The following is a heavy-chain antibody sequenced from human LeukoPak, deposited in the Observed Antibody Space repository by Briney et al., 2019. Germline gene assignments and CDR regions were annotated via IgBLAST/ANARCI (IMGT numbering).Heavy chain of an antibody. CDR1: GFTFSSYS. CDR3: ARGDTYYYGSGSYLTWFDP. CDR2: ISSSSSYI. D-gene: IGHD3-10*01. V-gene: IGHV3-21*01. Sequence: GGSLRLSCAASGFTFSSYSMNWVRQAPGKGLEWVSSISSSSSYIYYADSVKGRFTIPRDNAKNSLYLQMNSLRAEDTAVYYCARGDTYYYGSGSYLTWFDPWGQGTLVTVSS. J-gene: IGHJ5*02.